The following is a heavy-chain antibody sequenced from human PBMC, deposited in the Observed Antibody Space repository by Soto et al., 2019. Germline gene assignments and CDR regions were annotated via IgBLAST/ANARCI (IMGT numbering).Heavy chain of an antibody. CDR2: IDWDDDK. V-gene: IGHV2-70*11. D-gene: IGHD6-13*01. CDR3: ARISISAAGTHYYYMYV. Sequence: SGPTLVNPTQTLTLTCTFSGFSLSTSGMCVSWIRQPPGKALEWLARIDWDDDKYYSTSLKTRLTISKDTSKNQVVLTMTNMDPVDTASYYCARISISAAGTHYYYMYVWGKGTTVTVSS. J-gene: IGHJ6*03. CDR1: GFSLSTSGMC.